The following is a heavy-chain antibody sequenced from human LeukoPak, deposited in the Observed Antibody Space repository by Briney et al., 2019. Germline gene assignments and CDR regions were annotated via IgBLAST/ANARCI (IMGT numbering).Heavy chain of an antibody. V-gene: IGHV3-48*03. CDR3: ARDKASPFTYYGMDV. D-gene: IGHD6-6*01. Sequence: PGGSLRLSCAASRFTFSSDEMNWVRRAPGKGLESVAYISSSGSITYYADSVKGRFTISRDNANNSLSLLMNSLRAEDTAVYYCARDKASPFTYYGMDVWGQGTTVTVSS. CDR2: ISSSGSIT. J-gene: IGHJ6*02. CDR1: RFTFSSDE.